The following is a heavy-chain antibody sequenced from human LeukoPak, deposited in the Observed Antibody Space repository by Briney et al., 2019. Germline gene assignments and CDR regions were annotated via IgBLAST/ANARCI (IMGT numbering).Heavy chain of an antibody. CDR2: IIPIFGTA. CDR3: ASSMVRGVSTPPDY. CDR1: GGTFSSYA. V-gene: IGHV1-69*13. D-gene: IGHD3-10*01. J-gene: IGHJ4*02. Sequence: SVKVSCKASGGTFSSYAISWVRQAPGQGLEWTGGIIPIFGTANYAQKFQGRVTITADESTSTAYMELSSLRSEDTAVYYCASSMVRGVSTPPDYWGQGTLVTVSS.